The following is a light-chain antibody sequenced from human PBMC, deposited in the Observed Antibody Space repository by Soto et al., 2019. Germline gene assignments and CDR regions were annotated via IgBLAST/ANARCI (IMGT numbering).Light chain of an antibody. Sequence: EIVMTQSPATLSVSPGERATLSCRASQSVASYLAWYQQKPGQAPRLLIYGASTRATGVPARFSGSGSGTEFTLTISSLQYEDFAVYYCQQCNEWPLITFGQGTRLE. J-gene: IGKJ5*01. CDR1: QSVASY. V-gene: IGKV3-15*01. CDR3: QQCNEWPLIT. CDR2: GAS.